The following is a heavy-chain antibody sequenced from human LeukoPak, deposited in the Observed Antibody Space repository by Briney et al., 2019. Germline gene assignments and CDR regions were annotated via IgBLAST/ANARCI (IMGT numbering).Heavy chain of an antibody. D-gene: IGHD6-19*01. CDR1: GGSNSSYY. J-gene: IGHJ3*02. CDR3: ARGVRQWLAFDI. V-gene: IGHV4-59*01. Sequence: PSETLSLTCTVSGGSNSSYYWSWIRQPPGKGLEWIGYIYYSGSTNYNPSLKSRVTISVDTSKNQFSLKLSSVTAADTAVYYCARGVRQWLAFDIWGQGTMVTVSS. CDR2: IYYSGST.